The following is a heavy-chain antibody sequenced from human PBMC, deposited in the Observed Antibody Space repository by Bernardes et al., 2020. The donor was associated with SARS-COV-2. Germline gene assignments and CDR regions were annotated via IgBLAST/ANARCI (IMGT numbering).Heavy chain of an antibody. J-gene: IGHJ5*02. Sequence: ASVKVSCTTSGYSFTSYGVTWVRQAPGQGLEWMGWINPYNGNTHYAQKFQDRVTMTPDTSTTTAHMELRSLRSGDTAMYFCARCPYYDILNGDYRQPHELDAWGQGTLVTVSS. CDR3: ARCPYYDILNGDYRQPHELDA. CDR2: INPYNGNT. CDR1: GYSFTSYG. D-gene: IGHD3-9*01. V-gene: IGHV1-18*01.